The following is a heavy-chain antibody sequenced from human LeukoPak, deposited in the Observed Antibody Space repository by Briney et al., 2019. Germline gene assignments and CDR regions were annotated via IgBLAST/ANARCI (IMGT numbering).Heavy chain of an antibody. CDR1: GGSISSYY. D-gene: IGHD3-22*01. J-gene: IGHJ4*02. CDR3: ARGGPAYNYYDSSGSFDY. CDR2: IYYSGST. V-gene: IGHV4-59*01. Sequence: SETLSLTCTVSGGSISSYYWSWIRQPPGKGLERIGYIYYSGSTNYNPSLKSRVTISVDTSKNQFSLKLSSVTAADTAVYYCARGGPAYNYYDSSGSFDYWGQGTLVTVSS.